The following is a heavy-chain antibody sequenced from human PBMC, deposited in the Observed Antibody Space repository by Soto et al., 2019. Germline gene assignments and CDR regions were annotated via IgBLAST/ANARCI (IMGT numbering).Heavy chain of an antibody. CDR3: ARSWVTGKGGIDV. J-gene: IGHJ6*02. CDR1: GYTFTSYG. CDR2: INGYTGNT. Sequence: QVQLVQSGAEVKKPGASVKVSCKASGYTFTSYGLSWVRQAPEQGLEWMGWINGYTGNTNYAQKSQGRVTMTTDTSTNTAYLDLWTLISDDTAVYYCARSWVTGKGGIDVWGQGTTVTVSS. V-gene: IGHV1-18*01. D-gene: IGHD3-16*01.